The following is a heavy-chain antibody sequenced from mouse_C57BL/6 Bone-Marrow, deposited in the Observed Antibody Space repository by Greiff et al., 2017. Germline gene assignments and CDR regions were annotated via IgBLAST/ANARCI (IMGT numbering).Heavy chain of an antibody. CDR3: ARSANWAFDY. V-gene: IGHV1-66*01. CDR2: IYPGSGNT. J-gene: IGHJ2*01. Sequence: QLQLQHSGPELVKPGASVKISCKASGYSFTSYYIHWVKQRPGQGLEWIGWIYPGSGNTKYNEKFKGKATLTADTSSSTAYMQLSSLTSEDSAVYYCARSANWAFDYWGQGTTLTVSS. CDR1: GYSFTSYY. D-gene: IGHD4-1*01.